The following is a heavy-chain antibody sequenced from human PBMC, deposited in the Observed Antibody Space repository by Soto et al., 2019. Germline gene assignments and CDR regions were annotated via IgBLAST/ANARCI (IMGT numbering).Heavy chain of an antibody. CDR1: GGSVNGYY. D-gene: IGHD3-3*01. Sequence: SETLSLTCAVYGGSVNGYYWNWNSQPPGKGLEWIGEINHTGGTHYNPSLKSRVTMSVDTSKNQFSLRLSSVTAADTAIYYCATRITVFGLLIPPFDPWGQGTQVTVSS. CDR3: ATRITVFGLLIPPFDP. CDR2: INHTGGT. V-gene: IGHV4-34*01. J-gene: IGHJ5*02.